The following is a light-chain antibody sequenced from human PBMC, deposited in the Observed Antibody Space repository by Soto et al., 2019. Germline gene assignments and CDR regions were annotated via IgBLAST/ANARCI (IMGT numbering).Light chain of an antibody. J-gene: IGKJ1*01. V-gene: IGKV3-15*01. Sequence: EIVLTQSPATLSVSPGERATLSCRTSQSVGSNLAWYQQKPGQAPRLLIYGAFIRAPGFPVTFRGTGSGADFTLTISRLEPEDFAVYYCQQRTDRPPWTFGQGTKVDIK. CDR1: QSVGSN. CDR3: QQRTDRPPWT. CDR2: GAF.